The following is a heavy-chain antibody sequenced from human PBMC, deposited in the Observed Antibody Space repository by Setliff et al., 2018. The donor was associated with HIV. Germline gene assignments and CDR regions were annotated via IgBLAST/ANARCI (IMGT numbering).Heavy chain of an antibody. D-gene: IGHD3-22*01. J-gene: IGHJ4*02. Sequence: PSETLSLTCIVSGGSIIMNNYYWAWIRQVPGRGLEWIGSISYSGATYYNPSLRSRVSISVDTSRNQFSLRLTSVTAADTSVYYCASSRPPDDSSGFLDHWGQGTLVTVSS. V-gene: IGHV4-39*01. CDR3: ASSRPPDDSSGFLDH. CDR1: GGSIIMNNYY. CDR2: ISYSGAT.